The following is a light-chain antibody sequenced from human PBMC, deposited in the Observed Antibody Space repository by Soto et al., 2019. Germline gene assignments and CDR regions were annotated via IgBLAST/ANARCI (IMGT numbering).Light chain of an antibody. CDR3: QQYGSTPKT. J-gene: IGKJ2*01. Sequence: EIVLTQSPGTLSLSPGERATLSCRASQSVRSSYLAWFQQKPGQAPRLLIYGASSRATGIPDRFSGSESGTDFTLTISRLEPEDFAVHYCQQYGSTPKTFGQGTKLEIK. CDR2: GAS. CDR1: QSVRSSY. V-gene: IGKV3-20*01.